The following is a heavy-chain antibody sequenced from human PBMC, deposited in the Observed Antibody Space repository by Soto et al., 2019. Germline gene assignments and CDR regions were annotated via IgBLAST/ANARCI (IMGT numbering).Heavy chain of an antibody. Sequence: ASVKVSCKVSGYTLTELSMHWVRQAPGKWLEWMGGFDPEDGETIYAQKFQGRVTMTEDTSTDTAYMELSSLRSEDTAVYYCAMYYYGSGPRYYYGMDVWGQGTTVTVSS. CDR1: GYTLTELS. D-gene: IGHD3-10*01. CDR2: FDPEDGET. CDR3: AMYYYGSGPRYYYGMDV. J-gene: IGHJ6*02. V-gene: IGHV1-24*01.